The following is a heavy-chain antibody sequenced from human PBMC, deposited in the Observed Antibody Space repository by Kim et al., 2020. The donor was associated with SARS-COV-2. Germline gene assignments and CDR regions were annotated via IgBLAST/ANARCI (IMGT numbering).Heavy chain of an antibody. J-gene: IGHJ4*02. Sequence: SETLSLTCTVSAGSIRGYFWNWIRQPPGKGLDWIGSIYDSGGTNYNPSLKSRVTISVDTSKNQFSLNLSSVTAADTAVYYCARGYGNYSRYFDYWGQGILVGVSS. CDR1: AGSIRGYF. D-gene: IGHD3-22*01. CDR3: ARGYGNYSRYFDY. CDR2: IYDSGGT. V-gene: IGHV4-59*01.